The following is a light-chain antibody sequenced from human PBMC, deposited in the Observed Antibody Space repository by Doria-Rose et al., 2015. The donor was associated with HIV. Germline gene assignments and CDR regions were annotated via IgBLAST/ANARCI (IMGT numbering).Light chain of an antibody. CDR3: QQRGNWPSVT. CDR2: DAS. Sequence: TQSPAALSLSPGERATLSCRASQSVSSYLAWYQQKPGQAPRLLIYDASNRATGIPARSSGSGSGTDFTLTISSLEPEDFAVYYCQQRGNWPSVTFGQGTRLEIK. CDR1: QSVSSY. J-gene: IGKJ5*01. V-gene: IGKV3-11*01.